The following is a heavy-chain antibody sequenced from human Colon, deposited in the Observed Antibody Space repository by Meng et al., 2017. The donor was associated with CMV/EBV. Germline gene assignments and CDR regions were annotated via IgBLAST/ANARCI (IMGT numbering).Heavy chain of an antibody. CDR1: PFNVVNTY. CDR3: ARGSGPLFPGAFDI. Sequence: GGSLRLSCAGSPFNVVNTYMSWVRQAPGKGLEWVALIYSGGPMHYADSVKGRFTISRDNSKNILYLQMNSLRADDTAVYYCARGSGPLFPGAFDIWGQGTVVTVSS. J-gene: IGHJ3*02. CDR2: IYSGGPM. D-gene: IGHD3-10*02. V-gene: IGHV3-53*01.